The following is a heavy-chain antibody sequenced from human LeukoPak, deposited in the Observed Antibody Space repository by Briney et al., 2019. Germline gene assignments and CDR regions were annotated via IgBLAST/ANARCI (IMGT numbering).Heavy chain of an antibody. CDR1: GYTFTSYD. D-gene: IGHD6-6*01. CDR2: MNPNSGNT. CDR3: ARGAARVGTNWLDP. Sequence: ASVKVSCKASGYTFTSYDINWVRQATGQGLEWMGWMNPNSGNTGYAQKFQGRVTMTRNTSISTAYMELSSLRSEDTAVYYCARGAARVGTNWLDPWGQGTLVTVSS. J-gene: IGHJ5*02. V-gene: IGHV1-8*01.